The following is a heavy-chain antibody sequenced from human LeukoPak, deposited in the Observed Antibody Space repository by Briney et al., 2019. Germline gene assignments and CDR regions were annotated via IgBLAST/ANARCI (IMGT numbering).Heavy chain of an antibody. CDR1: GFTFSSYS. V-gene: IGHV3-21*04. CDR2: ISSSSSYI. J-gene: IGHJ4*02. CDR3: ARGHSSGWLNFDY. D-gene: IGHD6-19*01. Sequence: GGSLRLSCAASGFTFSSYSMNWVRQAPGKGLEWVSSISSSSSYIYYADSVKGRFTISRDNAKNSLYLQMNSLRAGDTAVYYCARGHSSGWLNFDYWGQGTPVTVSS.